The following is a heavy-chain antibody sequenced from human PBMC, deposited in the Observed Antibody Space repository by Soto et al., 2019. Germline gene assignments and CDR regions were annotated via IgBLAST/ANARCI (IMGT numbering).Heavy chain of an antibody. V-gene: IGHV4-34*01. CDR3: ARGPGSYGDYVRFFDY. J-gene: IGHJ4*02. Sequence: SETLSLTCAVYGGSFSGYYWSWIRQPPGKGLEWIGEINHSGSTNYNPSLKSRVTISVDTSKNQFSLKLSSVTAADTAVYYCARGPGSYGDYVRFFDYRGQGTLVTVSS. CDR2: INHSGST. CDR1: GGSFSGYY. D-gene: IGHD4-17*01.